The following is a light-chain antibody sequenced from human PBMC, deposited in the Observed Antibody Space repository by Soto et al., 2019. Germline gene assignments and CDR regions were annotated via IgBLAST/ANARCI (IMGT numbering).Light chain of an antibody. CDR2: GAS. V-gene: IGKV3-20*01. Sequence: EILLTQSPGTLSLSPGERATLSCRASQSVSSSYLAWYQQKPGQAPRLLIYGASSRATGIPDRFSGSGSGTDFTLTINRLEPEDFAVYYCLQYGSSRTFGQGTKVEIK. CDR1: QSVSSSY. J-gene: IGKJ1*01. CDR3: LQYGSSRT.